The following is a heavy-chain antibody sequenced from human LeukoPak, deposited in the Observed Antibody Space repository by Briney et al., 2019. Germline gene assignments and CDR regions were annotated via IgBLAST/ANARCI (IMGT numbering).Heavy chain of an antibody. V-gene: IGHV4-34*01. CDR1: GGSFSGYY. CDR3: ARAEGITMIGRVPGGFDI. Sequence: SETLSLTCTVSGGSFSGYYWSWIRQPPGKGLEWIGEINHSGSTNYNPSLKSRVTISVDTSKNQFSLKLSSVTAADTAVYYCARAEGITMIGRVPGGFDIWGQGTMVTVSS. D-gene: IGHD3-22*01. CDR2: INHSGST. J-gene: IGHJ3*02.